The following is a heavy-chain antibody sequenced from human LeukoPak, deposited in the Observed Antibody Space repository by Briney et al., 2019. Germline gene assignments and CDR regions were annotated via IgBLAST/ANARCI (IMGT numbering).Heavy chain of an antibody. D-gene: IGHD3-10*01. CDR1: GFTFSSYA. Sequence: PGGSLRLSCAASGFTFSSYAMHWVRQAPGKGLEWVAVISYDGSSKYYADSVKGRFTISRDNSKNTLYLQMNSLRAEDTAVYYCAKDREDCYGSGSYYTPDYWGQGTLVTVSS. CDR3: AKDREDCYGSGSYYTPDY. CDR2: ISYDGSSK. J-gene: IGHJ4*02. V-gene: IGHV3-30*04.